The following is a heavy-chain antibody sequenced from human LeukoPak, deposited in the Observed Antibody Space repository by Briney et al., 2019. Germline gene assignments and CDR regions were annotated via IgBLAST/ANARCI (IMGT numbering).Heavy chain of an antibody. D-gene: IGHD1-26*01. CDR3: AKAKKRSGRPRNFYLDV. V-gene: IGHV4-61*09. CDR2: IYTSGTTT. CDR1: DDPINSGVYY. Sequence: MTSETLSLTCTVSDDPINSGVYYWNWIRQPAGKGLEWIGHIYTSGTTTNSDPSLKSRVAISLDTSKNHFSLNLSSVTSADTAVYYCAKAKKRSGRPRNFYLDVWGKGTTVTVSS. J-gene: IGHJ6*03.